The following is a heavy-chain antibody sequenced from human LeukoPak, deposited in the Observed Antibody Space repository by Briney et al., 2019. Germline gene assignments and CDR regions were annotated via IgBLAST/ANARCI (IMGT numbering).Heavy chain of an antibody. CDR1: GFTFSSYW. D-gene: IGHD2-15*01. CDR2: INPAGSET. V-gene: IGHV3-7*01. Sequence: GGSLRLSCAASGFTFSSYWMHWVRQAPGTGLEWVANINPAGSETYYVDPVKGRFSISRDNAKNLVYLQMNSLRAEDTAVYHCARFGYVAAVDVWGQGTPVTVSS. CDR3: ARFGYVAAVDV. J-gene: IGHJ4*02.